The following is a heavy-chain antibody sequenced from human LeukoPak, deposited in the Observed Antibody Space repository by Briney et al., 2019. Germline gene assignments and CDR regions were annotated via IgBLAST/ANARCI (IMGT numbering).Heavy chain of an antibody. CDR3: ARDFGAAAGYYNAFDI. Sequence: PSETLSLTCTVSGGSISSGSYYWSWIRQPAGKGLEWIGRIYTSGSTNYNPSLKSRVTISVDTSKNQFSLKLSSVTAADTAVYYCARDFGAAAGYYNAFDIWGQGTMVTVSS. D-gene: IGHD6-13*01. J-gene: IGHJ3*02. CDR1: GGSISSGSYY. CDR2: IYTSGST. V-gene: IGHV4-61*02.